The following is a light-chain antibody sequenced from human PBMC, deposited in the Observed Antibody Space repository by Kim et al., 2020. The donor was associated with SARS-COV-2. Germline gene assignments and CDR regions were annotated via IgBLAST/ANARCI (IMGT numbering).Light chain of an antibody. CDR1: QNIDTY. CDR3: QQRNSWPPAVT. Sequence: AGERATHSCRASQNIDTYLAWDQQGPGQAPRLLVYDASNRATGVPDRFSGSGSGTDFTLTISSLEPEDFSIYYCQQRNSWPPAVTFGGGTKVDIK. CDR2: DAS. J-gene: IGKJ4*01. V-gene: IGKV3-11*01.